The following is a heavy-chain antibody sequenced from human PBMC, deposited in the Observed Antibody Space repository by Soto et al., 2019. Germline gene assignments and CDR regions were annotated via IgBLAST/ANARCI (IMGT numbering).Heavy chain of an antibody. Sequence: QLQLQESGPGLVKPSETLSLTCTVSGGSISSSSYYWGWIRQPPGKGLEWIGSIYYSGSTYYNPALRSRVTVPVDTSKKQFSLKLGSGTAADTAVYYCAAKEWLVLYYFDYWGQGTLVTVSS. CDR1: GGSISSSSYY. CDR2: IYYSGST. CDR3: AAKEWLVLYYFDY. D-gene: IGHD6-19*01. J-gene: IGHJ4*02. V-gene: IGHV4-39*01.